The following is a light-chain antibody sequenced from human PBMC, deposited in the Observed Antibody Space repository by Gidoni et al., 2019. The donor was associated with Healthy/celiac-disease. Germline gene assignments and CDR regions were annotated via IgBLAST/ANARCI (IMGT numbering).Light chain of an antibody. CDR3: QQRSNWPPYT. V-gene: IGKV3-11*01. CDR1: QGVSSY. J-gene: IGKJ2*01. Sequence: IVLTQSPATLSLSPGERATLSCRASQGVSSYFAWYQQKPCQAPRLLIYDASNRATGIPARFSGSGSGTDFTLTISSLAPADFAVYYCQQRSNWPPYTFGQGTKLEIK. CDR2: DAS.